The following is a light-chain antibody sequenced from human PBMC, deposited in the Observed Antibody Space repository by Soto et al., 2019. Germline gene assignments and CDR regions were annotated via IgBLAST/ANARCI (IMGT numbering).Light chain of an antibody. Sequence: QSALTQPASVSGSPGQSITISCTGTSSDVGGYNYVSWYQQHPGKAPKLMSYDVTNRPSGISNRFSGSKSGNTASLTISWLQAEDEADYYCSSYTSTSTYVFGTGTKLTVL. V-gene: IGLV2-14*01. CDR3: SSYTSTSTYV. J-gene: IGLJ1*01. CDR1: SSDVGGYNY. CDR2: DVT.